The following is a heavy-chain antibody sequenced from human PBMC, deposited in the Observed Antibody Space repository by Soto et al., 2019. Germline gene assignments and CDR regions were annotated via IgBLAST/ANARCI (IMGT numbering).Heavy chain of an antibody. V-gene: IGHV3-23*01. J-gene: IGHJ6*02. D-gene: IGHD2-2*01. CDR3: AKLDQLLIGVYYYNYGMDV. CDR1: GFTFSSYA. CDR2: ISGSGSST. Sequence: EVPLLESGGGLVQPGGSLRLSCAASGFTFSSYAMSWVRQAPGKGLEWVSGISGSGSSTYYADSVKGRFTISRDNSKNTLYLQMNSLRAEDTAVYYCAKLDQLLIGVYYYNYGMDVWGQGTTVTVSS.